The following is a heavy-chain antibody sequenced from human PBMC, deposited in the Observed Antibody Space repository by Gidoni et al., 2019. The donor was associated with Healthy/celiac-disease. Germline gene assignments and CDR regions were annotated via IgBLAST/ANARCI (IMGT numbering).Heavy chain of an antibody. D-gene: IGHD3-3*01. CDR3: ARVGPPKAYDFWSGYYTPPSGMDV. CDR1: GFTFSSYA. CDR2: RSYDGSNK. Sequence: QVQLVESGGGVVQPGRSLRLSCEASGFTFSSYAMHWVRQAPGKGLEWVAVRSYDGSNKYYADSVKGRFTISRDNSKNTLYLQMNSLRAEDTAVYYCARVGPPKAYDFWSGYYTPPSGMDVWGQGTTVTVSS. J-gene: IGHJ6*02. V-gene: IGHV3-30-3*01.